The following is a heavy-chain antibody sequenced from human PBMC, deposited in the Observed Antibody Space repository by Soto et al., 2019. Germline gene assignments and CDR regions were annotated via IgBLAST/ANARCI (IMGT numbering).Heavy chain of an antibody. CDR1: GFTINNFA. Sequence: PGGSLRLSCAASGFTINNFAMSWVRQAQGKGLEWVSSISATGAVTSDADAVKGRFSTSRANSNKTLYLHMNDLRADDTAVYYFAKMGRTGWLRLPIASWGQGTLVTVSS. J-gene: IGHJ5*02. V-gene: IGHV3-23*01. CDR2: ISATGAVT. D-gene: IGHD6-19*01. CDR3: AKMGRTGWLRLPIAS.